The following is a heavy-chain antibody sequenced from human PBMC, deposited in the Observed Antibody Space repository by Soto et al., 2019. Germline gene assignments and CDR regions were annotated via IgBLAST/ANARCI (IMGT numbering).Heavy chain of an antibody. J-gene: IGHJ6*04. Sequence: EVHLVESGGGLVQPGGSLRLSCAASGFTVSSKYMSWVRQAPGKGLDWVSLIQSRGPTYSADSVKGNFTFSRETSENTLHPQMDSLRAEDTAVYYCARDDVLCDGGRCYGVPVDVWGKGTTVTVSS. CDR3: ARDDVLCDGGRCYGVPVDV. D-gene: IGHD2-15*01. CDR1: GFTVSSKY. CDR2: IQSRGPT. V-gene: IGHV3-66*01.